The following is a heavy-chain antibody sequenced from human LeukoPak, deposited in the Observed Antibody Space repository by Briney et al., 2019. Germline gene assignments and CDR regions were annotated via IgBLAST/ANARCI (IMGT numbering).Heavy chain of an antibody. CDR3: ARQPLLAAAGTSYYYGMDV. CDR2: IYPGDSDT. D-gene: IGHD6-13*01. V-gene: IGHV5-51*01. CDR1: GYRFTSYW. Sequence: GESLKISCKGSGYRFTSYWIGWVRPMPGKGLEWMGIIYPGDSDTRYSPSFQGQVTISADKSISTAYLQWSSLKASDTAMYYCARQPLLAAAGTSYYYGMDVWGQGTTVTVSS. J-gene: IGHJ6*02.